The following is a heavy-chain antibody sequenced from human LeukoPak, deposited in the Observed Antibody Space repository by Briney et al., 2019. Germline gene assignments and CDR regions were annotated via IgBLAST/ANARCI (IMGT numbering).Heavy chain of an antibody. Sequence: ASVKVSCKASGYTFTSYGISWVRQAPGQGLEWMGWISTYNGNTNYAQKLQGRVTMTTDTSTSTAYMELRSLRSDDTAVYYCARDQASGPRYYYDSSDNIASDYWGQGTLVTVSS. J-gene: IGHJ4*02. CDR2: ISTYNGNT. CDR1: GYTFTSYG. CDR3: ARDQASGPRYYYDSSDNIASDY. V-gene: IGHV1-18*01. D-gene: IGHD3-22*01.